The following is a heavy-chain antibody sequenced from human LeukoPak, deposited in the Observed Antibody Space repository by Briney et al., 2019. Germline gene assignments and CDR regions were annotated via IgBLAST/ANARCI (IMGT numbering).Heavy chain of an antibody. CDR2: ICGSGGST. CDR1: GFTFNTYA. V-gene: IGHV3-23*01. D-gene: IGHD2-21*02. J-gene: IGHJ4*02. CDR3: AKGDSVVVTPNLDY. Sequence: GGSLRLSCAASGFTFNTYAMSWVRQAPGKRLEWVSVICGSGGSTYYADSVKGRFSISRDNSKNTLYLQMNSLRADDTAVYYCAKGDSVVVTPNLDYWGQGTLVTVSS.